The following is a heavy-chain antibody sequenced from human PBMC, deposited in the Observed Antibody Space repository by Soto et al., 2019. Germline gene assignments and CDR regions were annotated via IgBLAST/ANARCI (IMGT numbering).Heavy chain of an antibody. J-gene: IGHJ4*02. D-gene: IGHD6-19*01. CDR3: ARWGSAWYLYYIDY. Sequence: PGGSLRLSCAASGFTFSSYAMHWVRQAPGKGLEWVAVISYDGSNKYYAESVKGRFTISRDDAKNSLYLQMTSLRADDAAVYYCARWGSAWYLYYIDYWGQGTQVTVSS. CDR2: ISYDGSNK. V-gene: IGHV3-30-3*01. CDR1: GFTFSSYA.